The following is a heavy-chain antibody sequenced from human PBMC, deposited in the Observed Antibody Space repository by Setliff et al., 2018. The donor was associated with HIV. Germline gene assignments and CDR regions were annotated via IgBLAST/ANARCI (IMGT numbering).Heavy chain of an antibody. J-gene: IGHJ3*02. CDR1: GASISGYY. Sequence: SETLSLTCTVSGASISGYYWSWIRQAAGKGLEWIGRVETSGGNIDSNPSFKSRVTMSGDTPKNQFSLKLSSVTAADTAVYYCARDGVWSSGLDAFDIWGQGTMVTVSS. CDR3: ARDGVWSSGLDAFDI. D-gene: IGHD3-22*01. V-gene: IGHV4-4*07. CDR2: VETSGGNI.